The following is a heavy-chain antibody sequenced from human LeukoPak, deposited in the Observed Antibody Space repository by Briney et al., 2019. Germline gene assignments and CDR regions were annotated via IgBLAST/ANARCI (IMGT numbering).Heavy chain of an antibody. CDR3: ARASSKSFQH. Sequence: SETLSLTCTVSGDSISSYYWSWIRQPAGKGLEWIGRLYTGGSTNCNPSLKSRVTMSADTSKNHFSLRLTSVTAADTAVYYCARASSKSFQHWGQGTLVTVSS. CDR1: GDSISSYY. J-gene: IGHJ1*01. CDR2: LYTGGST. D-gene: IGHD2-2*01. V-gene: IGHV4-4*07.